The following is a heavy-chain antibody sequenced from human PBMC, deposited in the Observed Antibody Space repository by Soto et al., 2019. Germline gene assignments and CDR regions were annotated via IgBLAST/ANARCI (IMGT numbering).Heavy chain of an antibody. D-gene: IGHD3-10*01. J-gene: IGHJ4*02. V-gene: IGHV6-1*01. CDR3: ATIKLGSNRLDY. CDR1: GDSVSTNHAT. Sequence: LSPTLSLTCDISGDSVSTNHATWNWIRQSPSRGLEWLGRTYYRSKWYNDYAVSVRSRITISPDTSKNHFSLKLSSVTAADTAVYYCATIKLGSNRLDYWGQGTLVTVSS. CDR2: TYYRSKWYN.